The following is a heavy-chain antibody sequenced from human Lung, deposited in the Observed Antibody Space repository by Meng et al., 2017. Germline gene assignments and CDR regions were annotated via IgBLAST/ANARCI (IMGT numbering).Heavy chain of an antibody. J-gene: IGHJ4*02. V-gene: IGHV4-4*02. CDR1: GGSITSSTW. D-gene: IGHD1-26*01. CDR2: IFHSGST. Sequence: QVQRQESGPGLGKPSGTLSLTCAVSGGSITSSTWWSWVRQTPGKGLEWFGEIFHSGSTNYNPPLESRVTISVDKSKNQFSLKVYSATAADTATYYCARFDISSSGRGDYWGQGILVTVSS. CDR3: ARFDISSSGRGDY.